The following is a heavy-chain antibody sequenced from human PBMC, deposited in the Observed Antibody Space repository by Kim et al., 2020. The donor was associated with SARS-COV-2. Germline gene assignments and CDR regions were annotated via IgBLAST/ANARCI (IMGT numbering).Heavy chain of an antibody. D-gene: IGHD3-3*01. CDR3: AREIARVGFGVVPDTYYFDY. CDR1: GGTFSSYA. Sequence: SVKVSCKASGGTFSSYAISWVRQAPGQGLEWMGGIIPIFGTANYAQKFQGRVTITADESTSTAYMELSSLRSEDTAVYYCAREIARVGFGVVPDTYYFDYWGQGTLVTVSS. CDR2: IIPIFGTA. V-gene: IGHV1-69*13. J-gene: IGHJ4*02.